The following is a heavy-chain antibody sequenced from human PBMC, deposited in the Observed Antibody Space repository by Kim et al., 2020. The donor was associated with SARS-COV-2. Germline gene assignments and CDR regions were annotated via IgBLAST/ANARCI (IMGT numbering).Heavy chain of an antibody. D-gene: IGHD3-10*01. CDR3: ARRRYYGSGSYSRPPSQRSYYYYGMDV. J-gene: IGHJ6*02. Sequence: GESLKISCKGSGYSFTSYWISWVRQMPGKGLEWMGRIDPSDSYTNYSPSFQGHVTISADKSISTAYLQWSSLKASDTAMYYCARRRYYGSGSYSRPPSQRSYYYYGMDVWGQGSTVTVSS. V-gene: IGHV5-10-1*01. CDR1: GYSFTSYW. CDR2: IDPSDSYT.